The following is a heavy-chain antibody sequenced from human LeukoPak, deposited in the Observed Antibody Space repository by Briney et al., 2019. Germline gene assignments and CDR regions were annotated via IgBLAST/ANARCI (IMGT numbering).Heavy chain of an antibody. D-gene: IGHD2-21*01. CDR2: IYYSGST. Sequence: PSETLSLTCTVSGGLLSSGGYYWSWIRQHPGKGLEWIGYIYYSGSTYYNPSLKSRVTISVDTSKNQFSLKLSSVTAADTAVYYCARVSVAFPRSYYFDYWGQGTLVTASS. CDR1: GGLLSSGGYY. CDR3: ARVSVAFPRSYYFDY. V-gene: IGHV4-31*03. J-gene: IGHJ4*02.